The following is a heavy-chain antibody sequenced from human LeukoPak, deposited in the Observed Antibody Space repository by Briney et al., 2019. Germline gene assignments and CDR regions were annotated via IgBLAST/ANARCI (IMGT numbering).Heavy chain of an antibody. V-gene: IGHV4-4*07. CDR1: GGSISSYY. D-gene: IGHD6-19*01. Sequence: PSETLSLICTVSGGSISSYYWSWIRQPAGKGLEGIGRIYTSGSTNYNPSLKSRVTMSVDTSKNQFSLKLSSVTAADTAVYYCARGLAVAGTGLVHYYMDVWGKGTTVTISS. J-gene: IGHJ6*03. CDR3: ARGLAVAGTGLVHYYMDV. CDR2: IYTSGST.